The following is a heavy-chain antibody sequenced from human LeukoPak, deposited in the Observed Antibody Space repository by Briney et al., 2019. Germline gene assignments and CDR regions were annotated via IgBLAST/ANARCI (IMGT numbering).Heavy chain of an antibody. V-gene: IGHV4-59*01. Sequence: SETLSLTCTVSGGSISSYYWSWIRQPPGKGLEWIGYIYYSGSTNYNPSLKSRVTISVDTSKNQFSLELSSVTAADTAVYYCARIPAAAPYYYYYGMDVWGQGTTVTVSS. J-gene: IGHJ6*02. D-gene: IGHD2-2*01. CDR1: GGSISSYY. CDR2: IYYSGST. CDR3: ARIPAAAPYYYYYGMDV.